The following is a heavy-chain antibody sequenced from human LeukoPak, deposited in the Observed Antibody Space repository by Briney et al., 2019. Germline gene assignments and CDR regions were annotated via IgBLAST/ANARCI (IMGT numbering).Heavy chain of an antibody. CDR2: IFHTGRT. D-gene: IGHD5-12*01. V-gene: IGHV4-38-2*02. Sequence: SETLSLTCKVSGYSIGRDYYWAWLRQPPGKGLEWIGSIFHTGRTVYNPSYESRLTISMDTSKNGFFLRLNSVTAADTAVYFCARDGGYPTTDEGFDPWGLGTLVTVSS. CDR1: GYSIGRDYY. J-gene: IGHJ5*02. CDR3: ARDGGYPTTDEGFDP.